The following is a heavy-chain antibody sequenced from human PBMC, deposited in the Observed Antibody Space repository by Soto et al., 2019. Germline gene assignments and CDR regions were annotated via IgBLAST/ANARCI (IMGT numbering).Heavy chain of an antibody. D-gene: IGHD2-15*01. CDR3: AKDGAPQYCSRSSSHLAGAY. J-gene: IGHJ4*02. CDR1: GFTFSNYG. V-gene: IGHV3-30*18. Sequence: QVQLVESGGGVVQPGRSLRLSCAGSGFTFSNYGLHWVRQAPGKGLEWVAVISYDGSHKYYADSVKGRFTISRDNSNNMLYLQMDRLRAEDTGVYYCAKDGAPQYCSRSSSHLAGAYWGQATLVTVSS. CDR2: ISYDGSHK.